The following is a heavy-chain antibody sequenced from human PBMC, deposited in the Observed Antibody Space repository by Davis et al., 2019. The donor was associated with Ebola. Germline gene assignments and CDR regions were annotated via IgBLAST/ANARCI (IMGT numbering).Heavy chain of an antibody. D-gene: IGHD3-9*01. V-gene: IGHV1-2*06. Sequence: ASVKVSCKASGYTFSDGYMHWVRQAPGQGLEWMGRINSNNGETNYAQKFQGRVTMTRDTSITTTYMELSSLRTDDTAIYYCAREFLVTGYKCADLWGQGTLVTVSS. CDR1: GYTFSDGY. J-gene: IGHJ5*02. CDR2: INSNNGET. CDR3: AREFLVTGYKCADL.